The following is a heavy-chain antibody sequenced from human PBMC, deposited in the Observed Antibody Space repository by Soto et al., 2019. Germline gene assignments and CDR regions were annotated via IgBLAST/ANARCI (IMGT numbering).Heavy chain of an antibody. J-gene: IGHJ6*02. CDR1: GGSINNYY. Sequence: HVQVQESGPGLVKPSETLSLTCTVSGGSINNYYWSWIRQPPGKGLEWIAYIYYSGSTNYNPSFKSRVIVSVDTSRNQFSLKLSSLTAAETAVYYCARWHSSSGYYGMDVWGQGTTVTVSS. V-gene: IGHV4-59*01. CDR2: IYYSGST. D-gene: IGHD6-25*01. CDR3: ARWHSSSGYYGMDV.